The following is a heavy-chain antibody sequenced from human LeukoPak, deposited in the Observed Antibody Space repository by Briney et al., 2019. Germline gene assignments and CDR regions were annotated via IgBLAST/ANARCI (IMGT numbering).Heavy chain of an antibody. CDR2: IRYDGTNK. CDR1: GFTFSSYG. V-gene: IGHV3-30*02. J-gene: IGHJ3*02. CDR3: ARLYSDYHVFDI. Sequence: SGGSLRLSCAASGFTFSSYGMHWVRQAPGKGLEWVAFIRYDGTNKYYADSVKGRFTISRDNSKTTLYLQMNSLRAEDTAIYYCARLYSDYHVFDIWGQGTMVTVSS. D-gene: IGHD4-11*01.